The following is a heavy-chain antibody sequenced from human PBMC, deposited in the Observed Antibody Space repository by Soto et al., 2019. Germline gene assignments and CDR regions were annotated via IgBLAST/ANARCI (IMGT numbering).Heavy chain of an antibody. CDR1: GYTLTSHY. Sequence: QVQLVQSGAEVKKPGASVNVSCKASGYTLTSHYIHWVRQATGQGLEWMGIINPGGVSKTYAQEFQGRITMTRDTSTSTVYMELSSLRSQDTAVYYCARAPSWHGLDVWGQGTTVTVSS. CDR3: ARAPSWHGLDV. CDR2: INPGGVSK. V-gene: IGHV1-46*01. J-gene: IGHJ6*02.